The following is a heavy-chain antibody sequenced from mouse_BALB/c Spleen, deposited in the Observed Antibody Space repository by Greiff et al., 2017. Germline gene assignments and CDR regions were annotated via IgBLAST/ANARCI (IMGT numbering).Heavy chain of an antibody. CDR3: ARDSDAMDD. J-gene: IGHJ4*01. D-gene: IGHD3-1*01. V-gene: IGHV5-6*01. Sequence: EVKLMESGGDLVKPGGSLKLSCAASGFTFSSYGMSWVRQTPDKRLEWVATISSGGSYTYYPDSVKGRFTISRDNAKNTLYLQMSSLKSEDTAMYYCARDSDAMDDWGQGTSVTVSS. CDR1: GFTFSSYG. CDR2: ISSGGSYT.